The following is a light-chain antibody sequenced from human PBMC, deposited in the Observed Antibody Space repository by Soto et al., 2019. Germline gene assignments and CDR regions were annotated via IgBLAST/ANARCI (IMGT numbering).Light chain of an antibody. CDR1: QSVSSN. Sequence: EIVLTQSPATLSVSPGERAILSCRASQSVSSNLAWYQQKPGQAPRLLIYAASTRATGIPARFSGSGSGTEFTLTISSLQSEDFAVYYCHQYNNWPPWTFGQGTKVEIK. CDR3: HQYNNWPPWT. CDR2: AAS. J-gene: IGKJ1*01. V-gene: IGKV3-15*01.